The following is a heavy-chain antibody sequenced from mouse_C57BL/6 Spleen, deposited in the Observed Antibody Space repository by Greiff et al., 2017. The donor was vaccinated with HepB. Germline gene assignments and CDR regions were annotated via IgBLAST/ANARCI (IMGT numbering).Heavy chain of an antibody. Sequence: VQLKESGGGLVQPKGSLKLSCAASGFTFNTYAMHWVRQAPGKGLEWVARIRSKSSNYATYYADSVKDRFTISRDDSQSMLYLQMNNLKTEDTAMYYCVRGGLYSNFYAMDYWGQGTSVTVSS. D-gene: IGHD2-5*01. CDR2: IRSKSSNYAT. CDR3: VRGGLYSNFYAMDY. J-gene: IGHJ4*01. V-gene: IGHV10-3*01. CDR1: GFTFNTYA.